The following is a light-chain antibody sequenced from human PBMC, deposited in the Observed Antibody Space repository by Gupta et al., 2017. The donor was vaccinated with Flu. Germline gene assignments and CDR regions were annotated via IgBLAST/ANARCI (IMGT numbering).Light chain of an antibody. V-gene: IGKV3-11*01. Sequence: SPAHLSLSPGERATLSCRASQSVTRYLAWYQQKPGQAPRLLIFDASNRATGIPDRFSGSGSGTEFTLTIDSLEPEDFAVYYCQQRSSWHTFGQGTRLEIK. CDR1: QSVTRY. CDR2: DAS. J-gene: IGKJ5*01. CDR3: QQRSSWHT.